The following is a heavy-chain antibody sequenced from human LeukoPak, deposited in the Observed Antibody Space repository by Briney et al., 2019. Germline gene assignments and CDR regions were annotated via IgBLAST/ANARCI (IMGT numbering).Heavy chain of an antibody. Sequence: SETLSLTCAVSGYFISSGYYWGWIRQPPGKGLEWIGSIYHSGSTYYNPSLKSRVTISVDTSKNQFSLKLSSVTAADTAVYNCARSPGGMDVWGKGTAVTVSS. CDR2: IYHSGST. CDR3: ARSPGGMDV. V-gene: IGHV4-38-2*01. J-gene: IGHJ6*04. CDR1: GYFISSGYY.